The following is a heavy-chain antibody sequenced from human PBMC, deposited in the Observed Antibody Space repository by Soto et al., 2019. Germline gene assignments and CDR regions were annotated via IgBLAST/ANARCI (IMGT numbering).Heavy chain of an antibody. CDR1: GFTFSGYW. J-gene: IGHJ4*02. CDR3: ARGPY. CDR2: IKPDGSDK. Sequence: GGSLRLSCVASGFTFSGYWMSWVRQAPGKGLEWVARIKPDGSDKYYVDSVEGRFTISRDNAHNSLYLQMNSLRAEDTAVYYCARGPYWGQGTLVTVSS. V-gene: IGHV3-7*01.